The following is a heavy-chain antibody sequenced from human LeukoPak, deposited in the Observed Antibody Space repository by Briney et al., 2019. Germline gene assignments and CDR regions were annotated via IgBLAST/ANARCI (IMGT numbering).Heavy chain of an antibody. D-gene: IGHD2-2*01. V-gene: IGHV1-8*01. CDR1: GYTFTSYD. CDR3: ARDIVVVPAAMSGWFDP. J-gene: IGHJ5*02. Sequence: ASVKVSRKASGYTFTSYDINWVRQATGQGLEWMGWMNPNSGNTGYAQKFQGRVTMTRDTSTSTVYMELSSLRSEDTAVYYCARDIVVVPAAMSGWFDPWGQGTLVTVSS. CDR2: MNPNSGNT.